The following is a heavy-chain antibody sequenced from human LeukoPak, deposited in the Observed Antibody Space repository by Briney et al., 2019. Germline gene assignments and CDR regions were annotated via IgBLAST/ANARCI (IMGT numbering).Heavy chain of an antibody. CDR2: INSDGSST. CDR3: ARSYDYVWWSYRY. Sequence: PGGSLRLSXAASGFTFSDYCMHWVRQTPGKGLVWVSRINSDGSSTNYADSVRGRFTISRDNAKNTLYLQMNSLRVVDTAVYYCARSYDYVWWSYRYWGQGTLVTVSS. CDR1: GFTFSDYC. J-gene: IGHJ4*02. V-gene: IGHV3-74*01. D-gene: IGHD3-16*02.